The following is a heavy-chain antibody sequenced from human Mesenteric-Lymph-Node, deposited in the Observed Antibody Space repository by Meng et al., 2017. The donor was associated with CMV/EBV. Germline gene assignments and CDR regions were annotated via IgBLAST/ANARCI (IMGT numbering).Heavy chain of an antibody. CDR3: TRFSASLGDIDY. V-gene: IGHV3-73*01. J-gene: IGHJ4*02. CDR1: GVAFSGFA. CDR2: IGSEGDSSET. D-gene: IGHD3-16*01. Sequence: FGVAFSGFAMLWVRQASGKGWVWVGRIGSEGDSSETAYTGSMRGRFTISREDSKNTAYLRTNSLKTEDSAVYYCTRFSASLGDIDYWGQGTVVTVSS.